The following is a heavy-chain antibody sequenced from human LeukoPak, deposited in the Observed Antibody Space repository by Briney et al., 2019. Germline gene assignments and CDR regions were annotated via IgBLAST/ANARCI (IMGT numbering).Heavy chain of an antibody. D-gene: IGHD5-12*01. V-gene: IGHV5-51*01. CDR2: IYPGDSDT. Sequence: GESLKISFKGSGYSFTTHWIAWVRQMPGKGLEWMGIIYPGDSDTRYSPSFEGQVTISADKSISTAYMQWSSLKASDSAMYYCARRPASAYDHFDHWGQGTLVTVSS. CDR3: ARRPASAYDHFDH. J-gene: IGHJ4*02. CDR1: GYSFTTHW.